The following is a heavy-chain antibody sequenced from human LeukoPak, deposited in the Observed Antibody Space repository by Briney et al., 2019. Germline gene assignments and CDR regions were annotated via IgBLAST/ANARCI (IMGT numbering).Heavy chain of an antibody. CDR1: GGTFISYA. J-gene: IGHJ4*02. V-gene: IGHV1-69*01. D-gene: IGHD6-19*01. Sequence: ASVKVSCKASGGTFISYAISWVRQAPGQGVEWMGGIIPIFGTANYAQKFQGRVTITADESTSTAYMELSSLRSEDTAVYYCASVIYSSGWYPTFDYWGQGTLVTVSS. CDR3: ASVIYSSGWYPTFDY. CDR2: IIPIFGTA.